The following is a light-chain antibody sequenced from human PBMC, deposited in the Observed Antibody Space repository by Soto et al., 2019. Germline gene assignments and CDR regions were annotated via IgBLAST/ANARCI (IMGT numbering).Light chain of an antibody. CDR2: WAS. Sequence: DIVMTQSPDSLAVSLGERATINCKSSQSVLYSSNNKNYLAWYQHRQGQPPKLLIYWASTRESGVPDRFSGSGSGTDFTLTITSLQAEDVAVYYCQQDESTPPTFGQGTKLEIK. V-gene: IGKV4-1*01. CDR3: QQDESTPPT. CDR1: QSVLYSSNNKNY. J-gene: IGKJ2*01.